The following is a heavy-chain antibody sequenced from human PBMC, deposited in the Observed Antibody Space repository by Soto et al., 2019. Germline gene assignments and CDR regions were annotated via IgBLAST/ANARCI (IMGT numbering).Heavy chain of an antibody. CDR3: AKDLGSSGSYHGIYFDS. Sequence: EVQLLESGGGLVQPGGSLRLSCAASGFTFSTYAMNWVRQAPGKGLEWVSTISGSGGSTYYADSVKGRFTISRDNSKNTLYLQTNSLRAEDTALCYCAKDLGSSGSYHGIYFDSWGQGTLVTVSS. V-gene: IGHV3-23*01. J-gene: IGHJ4*02. CDR2: ISGSGGST. D-gene: IGHD1-26*01. CDR1: GFTFSTYA.